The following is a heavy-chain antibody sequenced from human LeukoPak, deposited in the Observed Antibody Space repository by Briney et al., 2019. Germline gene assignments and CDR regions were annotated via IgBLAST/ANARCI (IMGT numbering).Heavy chain of an antibody. V-gene: IGHV3-23*01. J-gene: IGHJ6*03. CDR1: GITFSSYV. CDR2: ISESGAST. D-gene: IGHD3-16*01. Sequence: GGSLRLSCVASGITFSSYVMTWVRQAPGKGPEWVSAISESGASTYYTDAVEGRITISRDNSKNTLYLQMNSLRAEDTAIYYCAKGGESYYSFYYMDVWGKGTTVTVSS. CDR3: AKGGESYYSFYYMDV.